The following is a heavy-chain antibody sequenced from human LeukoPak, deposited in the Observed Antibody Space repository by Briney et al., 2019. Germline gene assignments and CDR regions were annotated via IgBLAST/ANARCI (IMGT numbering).Heavy chain of an antibody. CDR2: IRFDGSNE. V-gene: IGHV3-30*02. CDR3: VKQVYGETGYFDS. J-gene: IGHJ4*02. D-gene: IGHD5/OR15-5a*01. CDR1: GFVFSSYG. Sequence: VGCLRLSCAASGFVFSSYGMHWVRQAPGKGLEWVAFIRFDGSNEYYADSVEGRFTISRDTSKSTLYLQTTSLRVEDTALYYCVKQVYGETGYFDSWGRGTLVTVST.